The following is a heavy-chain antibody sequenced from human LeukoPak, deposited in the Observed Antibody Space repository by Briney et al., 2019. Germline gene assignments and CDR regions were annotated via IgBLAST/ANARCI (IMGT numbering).Heavy chain of an antibody. Sequence: GGSLRLSCAASGFTFSSYAMSWVRQAPGKGPEWVSAISSSGGSTYYVDSVKGRFTVSRDNSRNTLYLQMNSLRAEDTAVYYCAINWNNDYWGQGTLVTVSS. CDR3: AINWNNDY. D-gene: IGHD1/OR15-1a*01. J-gene: IGHJ4*02. CDR1: GFTFSSYA. V-gene: IGHV3-23*01. CDR2: ISSSGGST.